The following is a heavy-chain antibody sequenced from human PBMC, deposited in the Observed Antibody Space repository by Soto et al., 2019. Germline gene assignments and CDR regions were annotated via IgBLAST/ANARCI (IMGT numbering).Heavy chain of an antibody. CDR1: GFSFRTYP. V-gene: IGHV3-23*01. Sequence: EVQLLESGGGLVQPGGSLRLSCAASGFSFRTYPMNWFRQAPGKGLESVAVIMGSGGKTYYADSVQGRFTISRDDSKSTVYLQMNSLRADDTATYYCAKGGDNWYFDYRGQGTLVTVTS. D-gene: IGHD1-20*01. CDR3: AKGGDNWYFDY. J-gene: IGHJ4*02. CDR2: IMGSGGKT.